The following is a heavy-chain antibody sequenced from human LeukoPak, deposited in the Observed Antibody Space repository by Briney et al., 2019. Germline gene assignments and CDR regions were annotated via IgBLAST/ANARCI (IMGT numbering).Heavy chain of an antibody. V-gene: IGHV4-39*01. CDR2: IYYSGST. CDR3: ARGDGVAVTGTLGY. Sequence: SETLSLTCTVSGVSISGSSYYWGWIRQPPGKGLEWIGSIYYSGSTYYKPSLKSRVTMSVDTSKNQFSLKLSSVTAADTAVYYCARGDGVAVTGTLGYWGQGTLVTVSS. D-gene: IGHD6-19*01. CDR1: GVSISGSSYY. J-gene: IGHJ4*02.